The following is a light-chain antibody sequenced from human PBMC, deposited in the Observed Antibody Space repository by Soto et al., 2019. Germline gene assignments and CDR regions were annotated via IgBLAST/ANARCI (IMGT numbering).Light chain of an antibody. J-gene: IGKJ1*01. CDR1: QNISGY. CDR3: QQYRVWPWT. Sequence: DIQMTQSPSTLSASVGDRVIITCRASQNISGYLAWYQQKPEKAPKLLIYDVSRLQTGVPSRISGSGSGTQFTLTISSLRPDDFATHYCQQYRVWPWTFGQGTKVEIK. V-gene: IGKV1-5*01. CDR2: DVS.